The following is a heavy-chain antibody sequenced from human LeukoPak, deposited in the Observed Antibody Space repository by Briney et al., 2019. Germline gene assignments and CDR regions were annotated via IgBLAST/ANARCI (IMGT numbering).Heavy chain of an antibody. Sequence: GGSLRLSCAASGFTFTNYAMSWVRQAPGKGLEWVAVISYDGSNEYYADSVKGRFTISRDRSENTLCLQMNSLRVEDTAVYYCARVGYYSSGPFSYFDYWGQGTLVTVSS. CDR3: ARVGYYSSGPFSYFDY. V-gene: IGHV3-30-3*01. D-gene: IGHD3-10*01. CDR1: GFTFTNYA. CDR2: ISYDGSNE. J-gene: IGHJ4*02.